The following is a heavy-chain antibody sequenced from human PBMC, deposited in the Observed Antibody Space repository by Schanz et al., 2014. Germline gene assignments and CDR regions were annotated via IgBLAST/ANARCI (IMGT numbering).Heavy chain of an antibody. CDR1: GGTFSSFG. V-gene: IGHV1-2*04. CDR3: ARGYGDSPTDF. CDR2: INPNSGDT. D-gene: IGHD4-17*01. Sequence: VQLEQSGAEVKKPGSSVKVSCKASGGTFSSFGINWVRQAPGQGLEWMGWINPNSGDTNYAQKFQGWVTMTRDTSISTAYMEVSRLKSDDTAVYYCARGYGDSPTDFWGQGTLXTVSS. J-gene: IGHJ4*02.